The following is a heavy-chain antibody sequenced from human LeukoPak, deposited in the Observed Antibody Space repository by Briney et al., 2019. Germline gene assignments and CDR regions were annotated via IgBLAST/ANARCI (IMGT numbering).Heavy chain of an antibody. CDR2: MNPNSGNT. CDR1: GYTFTSYG. CDR3: ARGRKPAAIRGIHFDY. Sequence: GASVKVSCKASGYTFTSYGINWVRQATGQGLEWMGWMNPNSGNTGYAQKFQGRVTITRNTSISTAYVELSSLRSEDTAVYYCARGRKPAAIRGIHFDYWGQGTLVTVSS. J-gene: IGHJ4*02. D-gene: IGHD2-2*02. V-gene: IGHV1-8*03.